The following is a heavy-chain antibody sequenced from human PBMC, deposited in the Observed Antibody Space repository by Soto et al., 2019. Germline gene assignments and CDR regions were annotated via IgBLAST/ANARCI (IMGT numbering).Heavy chain of an antibody. J-gene: IGHJ3*01. CDR2: ISYDGSNK. V-gene: IGHV3-30*09. D-gene: IGHD6-25*01. Sequence: QVQLVESGGGVVRPGRSLRLSCAASGFTLSTYAMHWVRQAPGKGLEWVAVISYDGSNKYYADSVKGRLAISRDNSKNTLFLQMNSLRVEDTAVYYCARDFLAAPDTFGLWGQGTMVTVSS. CDR1: GFTLSTYA. CDR3: ARDFLAAPDTFGL.